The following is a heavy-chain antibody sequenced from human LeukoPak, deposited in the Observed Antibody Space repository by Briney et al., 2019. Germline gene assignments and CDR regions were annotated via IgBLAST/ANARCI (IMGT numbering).Heavy chain of an antibody. V-gene: IGHV3-23*01. D-gene: IGHD2-2*01. Sequence: GGSLRLSCAASGFTFSSYAMSWVRQAPGKGLEWVSAISGSGGSTYYADSVKGRFTISRDNSKNTLYLQMNSLRAEDTAVYYCAKLWGPYCSSTSCSLTDPWGQGTLVTVSS. CDR3: AKLWGPYCSSTSCSLTDP. J-gene: IGHJ5*02. CDR1: GFTFSSYA. CDR2: ISGSGGST.